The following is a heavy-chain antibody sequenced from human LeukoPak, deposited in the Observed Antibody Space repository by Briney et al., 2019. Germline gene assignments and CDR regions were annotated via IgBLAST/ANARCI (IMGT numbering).Heavy chain of an antibody. V-gene: IGHV4-39*01. CDR2: IYYSGST. Sequence: SETLSLTCTVSGGSISSSSYYWGWIRQPPGKGLEWIGSIYYSGSTYYNPSLKSRVTISVDTSKNQFPLKLSSVTAADTAVYYCALANYDILTGYSNWFDPWGQGTLVTVSS. CDR1: GGSISSSSYY. D-gene: IGHD3-9*01. CDR3: ALANYDILTGYSNWFDP. J-gene: IGHJ5*02.